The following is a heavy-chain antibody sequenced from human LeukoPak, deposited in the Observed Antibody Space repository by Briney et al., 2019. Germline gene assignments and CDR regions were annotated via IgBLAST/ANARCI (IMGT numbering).Heavy chain of an antibody. Sequence: GASVKVSCKASGYTFTSYGISWVRQAPGQGLEWMGWISTYNGHTKYGQKLQGRVTMTTDTSTSTAYMELRSLRSDDSAVYYCARDGFRRDDYNSGLDYWGQGTLVTVSS. V-gene: IGHV1-18*01. J-gene: IGHJ4*02. CDR1: GYTFTSYG. D-gene: IGHD5-24*01. CDR2: ISTYNGHT. CDR3: ARDGFRRDDYNSGLDY.